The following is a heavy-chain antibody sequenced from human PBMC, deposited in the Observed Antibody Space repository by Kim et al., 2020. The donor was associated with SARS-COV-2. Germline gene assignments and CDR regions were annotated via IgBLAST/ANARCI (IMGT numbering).Heavy chain of an antibody. V-gene: IGHV4-28*01. J-gene: IGHJ4*02. CDR3: ARTLTTSGTHFDY. D-gene: IGHD6-13*01. Sequence: YSRSIKSRVPMAVNTSKNHVSLNLRSVTAVDTAVYYCARTLTTSGTHFDYWGQGTLVTVSS.